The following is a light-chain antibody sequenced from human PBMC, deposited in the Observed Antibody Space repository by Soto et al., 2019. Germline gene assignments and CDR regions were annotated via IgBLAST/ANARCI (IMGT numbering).Light chain of an antibody. CDR3: QQFGTSHT. J-gene: IGKJ4*01. V-gene: IGKV3-20*01. CDR2: GAS. Sequence: EIVLTQSPGTLSLSPGERATLSCRASESVNSDYLAWYQQKPGQAPRLLIYGASRRATGIPDRFSGSGSGADFTLNISRLEPEDCAVYYCQQFGTSHTFGGGTKVDIK. CDR1: ESVNSDY.